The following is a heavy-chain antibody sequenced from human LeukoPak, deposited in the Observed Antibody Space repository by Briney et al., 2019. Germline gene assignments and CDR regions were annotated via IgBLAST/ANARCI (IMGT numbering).Heavy chain of an antibody. CDR1: GFTFSSYA. J-gene: IGHJ4*02. CDR2: ISYDGSNK. D-gene: IGHD5-24*01. Sequence: GGSLRLSCAASGFTFSSYAMHWVRQAPGKGLEWVAVISYDGSNKYYADSVKGRFTISRDNSKNTLYLQMNSLRAEDTAVYYCARVPTMATTYFDYWGQGTLVTVSS. V-gene: IGHV3-30-3*01. CDR3: ARVPTMATTYFDY.